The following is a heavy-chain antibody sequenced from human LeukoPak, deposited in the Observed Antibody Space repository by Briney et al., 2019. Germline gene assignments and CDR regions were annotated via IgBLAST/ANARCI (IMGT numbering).Heavy chain of an antibody. CDR1: GYTFTSYY. CDR2: INPSGGST. V-gene: IGHV1-46*01. Sequence: GASVKVSCKASGYTFTSYYMHWVRQAPGQGLEWTGIINPSGGSTSYAQKFQGRVTMTRDMSTSTVYMELSSLRSEDTAVYYCARRGRYDSSGYYYSPFDYWGQGTLVTVSS. CDR3: ARRGRYDSSGYYYSPFDY. D-gene: IGHD3-22*01. J-gene: IGHJ4*02.